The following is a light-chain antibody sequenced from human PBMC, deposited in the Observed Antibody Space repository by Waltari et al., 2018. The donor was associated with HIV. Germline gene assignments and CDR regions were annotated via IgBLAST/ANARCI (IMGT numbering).Light chain of an antibody. V-gene: IGLV1-51*02. CDR1: SSNIGNHY. CDR3: GTWDSSLSAVV. J-gene: IGLJ2*01. CDR2: EYN. Sequence: QPVLTQPPSVSAAPGQTVTISCSGSSSNIGNHYVSWYQQLPGTAPKLLIFEYNKRPSGIPDRFSGSKSGTSVILGITGLQTGDEADYYCGTWDSSLSAVVFGGGTKLTVL.